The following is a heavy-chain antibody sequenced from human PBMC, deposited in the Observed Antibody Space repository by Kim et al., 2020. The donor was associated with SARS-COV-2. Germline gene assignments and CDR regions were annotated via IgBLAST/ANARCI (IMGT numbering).Heavy chain of an antibody. CDR3: AREWPKDIVGD. J-gene: IGHJ4*02. D-gene: IGHD2-15*01. V-gene: IGHV4-31*02. CDR2: T. Sequence: TYYNPSLKSRVTISVDTSKNQFSLKLSSVTAADTAVYYWAREWPKDIVGDWGQGTLVTVSS.